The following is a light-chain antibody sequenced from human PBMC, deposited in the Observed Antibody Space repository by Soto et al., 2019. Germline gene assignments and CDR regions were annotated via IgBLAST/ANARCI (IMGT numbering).Light chain of an antibody. CDR1: HSIDNY. J-gene: IGKJ1*01. CDR2: AAS. Sequence: DIQMTQSPSSLSASVGDRVTVTCRASHSIDNYLNWYHQKPGKAPELLIYAASNLQSGVPSRFSGSGSGTDFTLTISSLQPEDFATYYCQHTYTFPWTFGQGTKVEIK. V-gene: IGKV1-39*01. CDR3: QHTYTFPWT.